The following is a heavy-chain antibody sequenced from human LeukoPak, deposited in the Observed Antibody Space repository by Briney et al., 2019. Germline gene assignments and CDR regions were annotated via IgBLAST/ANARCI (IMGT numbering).Heavy chain of an antibody. D-gene: IGHD3-10*01. V-gene: IGHV4-59*01. J-gene: IGHJ4*02. CDR1: GGSISSYY. CDR2: IYYSGST. CDR3: ARGWLWFGEFDYFDY. Sequence: SETLSLTCTVSGGSISSYYWSWIRQPPGKGLEWIGNIYYSGSTNYNPSLKSRVTISVDTSKNQFSLKLSSVTAADTAVYYCARGWLWFGEFDYFDYWGQGTLVTVSS.